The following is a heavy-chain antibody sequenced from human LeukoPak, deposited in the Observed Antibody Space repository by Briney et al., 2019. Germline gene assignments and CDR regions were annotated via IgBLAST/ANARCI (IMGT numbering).Heavy chain of an antibody. CDR3: AKAAKKYNFDY. D-gene: IGHD1-1*01. CDR2: IWYDGSNK. CDR1: GFTFSSYG. J-gene: IGHJ4*02. V-gene: IGHV3-33*06. Sequence: GRSLRLSCAASGFTFSSYGMHWVRQAPGKGLEWVAVIWYDGSNKYYADSVKGRFTISRDNSKNTLYLQMNSLRAEDTAVYYCAKAAKKYNFDYWGQGTLVTVSS.